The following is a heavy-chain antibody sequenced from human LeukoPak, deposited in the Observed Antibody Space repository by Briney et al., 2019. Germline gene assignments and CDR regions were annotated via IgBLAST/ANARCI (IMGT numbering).Heavy chain of an antibody. D-gene: IGHD1-14*01. V-gene: IGHV4-34*01. CDR3: ARGYPERRYFDY. J-gene: IGHJ4*02. Sequence: SETLSLTCAVYGGSLSGYYWSWIRQPPGKGLEWIGEINHSGSTNYNPSLKSRVTISVDTSKNQFPLKLSSVTAADTAVYYCARGYPERRYFDYWGQGTLVTVSS. CDR2: INHSGST. CDR1: GGSLSGYY.